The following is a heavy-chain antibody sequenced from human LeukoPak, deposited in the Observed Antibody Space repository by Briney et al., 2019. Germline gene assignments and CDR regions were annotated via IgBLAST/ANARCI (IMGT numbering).Heavy chain of an antibody. CDR2: IYPGDSAT. V-gene: IGHV5-51*01. CDR1: GYDFANYW. CDR3: ARHQEYSTSWYSDF. D-gene: IGHD6-13*01. J-gene: IGHJ4*02. Sequence: GESLKISCQTSGYDFANYWIGWGRQIPGKGLEWMGIIYPGDSATRYSPSFQGQITMSIGRSITTAYLLWSNLKASDTARYYCARHQEYSTSWYSDFWGQGTLVNVAS.